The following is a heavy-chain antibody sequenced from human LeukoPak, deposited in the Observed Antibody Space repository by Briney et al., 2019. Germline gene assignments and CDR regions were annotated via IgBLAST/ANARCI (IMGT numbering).Heavy chain of an antibody. CDR1: GFSFSDSA. D-gene: IGHD3-22*01. CDR2: TWYDGINK. J-gene: IGHJ5*02. CDR3: AKVPRDSSPFDP. Sequence: GGSLRLSCAASGFSFSDSAMHWVRQAPGKGLEWVAVTWYDGINKYYADSVKGRFTISRDNSKNMLYLQMNSLRAEDTAVYYCAKVPRDSSPFDPWGQGTLVTVSS. V-gene: IGHV3-33*06.